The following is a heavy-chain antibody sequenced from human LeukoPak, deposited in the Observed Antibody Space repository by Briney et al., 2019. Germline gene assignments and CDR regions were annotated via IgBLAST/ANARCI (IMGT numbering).Heavy chain of an antibody. CDR3: ARGYGDSSPNDC. CDR1: GGSISSGGYY. V-gene: IGHV4-31*03. Sequence: SETLSLTCTVSGGSISSGGYYWSWIRQHPGKGLEWIGYIYYSGSTYYNPSLKSRVTISVDTSKNQFSLKLSSVTAADTAVYYCARGYGDSSPNDCWGQGTLVTVSS. D-gene: IGHD4-17*01. J-gene: IGHJ4*02. CDR2: IYYSGST.